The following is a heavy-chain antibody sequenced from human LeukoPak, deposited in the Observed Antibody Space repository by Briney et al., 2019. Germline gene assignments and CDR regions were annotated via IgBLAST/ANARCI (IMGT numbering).Heavy chain of an antibody. Sequence: PSETLSLTCAAYGGSFSGYYWSWIRQPPGKGLEWIGEINHSGSTNYNPSLKSRVTISVDTSKNQFSLKLSSVTAADTAVYYCARGRPHYGSGSYSRYYYYMDVWGKGTTVTVSS. V-gene: IGHV4-34*01. CDR1: GGSFSGYY. D-gene: IGHD3-10*01. CDR2: INHSGST. J-gene: IGHJ6*03. CDR3: ARGRPHYGSGSYSRYYYYMDV.